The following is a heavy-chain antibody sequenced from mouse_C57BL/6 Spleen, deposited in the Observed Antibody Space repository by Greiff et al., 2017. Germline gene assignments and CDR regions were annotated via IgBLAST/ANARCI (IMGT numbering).Heavy chain of an antibody. J-gene: IGHJ4*01. Sequence: EVKLVESGGGLVKPGGSLKLSCAASGFTFSDYGMHWVRQAPEKGLEWVAYISSGSSTIYYADTVKGRFPISRDNAKNTLFLQMTSLRSEDTGMYYCARVTTVCYAMDYWGQGTSVTVSS. CDR3: ARVTTVCYAMDY. CDR2: ISSGSSTI. CDR1: GFTFSDYG. V-gene: IGHV5-17*01. D-gene: IGHD1-1*01.